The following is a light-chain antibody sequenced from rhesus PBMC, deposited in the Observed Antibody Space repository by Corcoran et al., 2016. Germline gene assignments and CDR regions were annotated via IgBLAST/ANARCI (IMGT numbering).Light chain of an antibody. CDR1: QSVSSY. J-gene: IGKJ2*01. Sequence: QVILTQSPATLSLSPGERATLSCRASQSVSSYLAWYQQKPGQAPRLLIYGASSRATGIPDRVSGSGSGTDFTLPISSLEPEDVGVYHCYQHSSGYPDSFGQGTKVEIK. V-gene: IGKV3-10*01. CDR2: GAS. CDR3: YQHSSGYPDS.